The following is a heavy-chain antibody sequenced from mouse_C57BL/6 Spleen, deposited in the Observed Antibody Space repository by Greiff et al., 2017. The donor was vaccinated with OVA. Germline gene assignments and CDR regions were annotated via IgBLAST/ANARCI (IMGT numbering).Heavy chain of an antibody. Sequence: EVKLMESGPVLVKPGASVKMSCKASGYTFTDYYMNWVKQSHGKSLEWIGVINPYNGGTSYNQKFKGKATLTVDKSSSTAYMELNSLTSEDSAVYYCARYGNSYAMDYWGQGTSVTVSS. CDR3: ARYGNSYAMDY. CDR1: GYTFTDYY. J-gene: IGHJ4*01. CDR2: INPYNGGT. D-gene: IGHD2-1*01. V-gene: IGHV1-19*01.